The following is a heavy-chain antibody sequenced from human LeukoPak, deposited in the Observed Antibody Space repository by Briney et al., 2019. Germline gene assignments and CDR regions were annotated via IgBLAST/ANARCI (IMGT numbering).Heavy chain of an antibody. CDR1: GFTFSSYS. CDR3: ARQGKWLVRALDY. J-gene: IGHJ4*02. Sequence: GESLKISCAASGFTFSSYSMNWVRQAPGKGLEWVSSISSSSSYIYYADSVKGRFTISRDNAKNSLYLQMNSLRAEDTAVYYCARQGKWLVRALDYWGQGTLVTVSS. D-gene: IGHD6-19*01. V-gene: IGHV3-21*01. CDR2: ISSSSSYI.